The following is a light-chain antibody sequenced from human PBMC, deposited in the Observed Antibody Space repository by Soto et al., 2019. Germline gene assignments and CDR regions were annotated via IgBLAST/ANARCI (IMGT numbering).Light chain of an antibody. Sequence: DIQMTQSPSTLSASVGDRVTITCRASQSISGWLAWYQQKPGKAPKLLIYKASSLESGVPSRFSGSGSGTEFTLTISSLQPDDFATYYCQHYNSLSPYTFGQGTKLEIK. CDR2: KAS. J-gene: IGKJ2*01. V-gene: IGKV1-5*03. CDR3: QHYNSLSPYT. CDR1: QSISGW.